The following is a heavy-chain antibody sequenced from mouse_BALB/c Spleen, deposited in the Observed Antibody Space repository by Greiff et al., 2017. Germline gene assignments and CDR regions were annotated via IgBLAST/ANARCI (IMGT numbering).Heavy chain of an antibody. CDR3: ARSVSTTVVAPYAMDD. CDR1: GYAFTNYL. Sequence: QVQLQQSGAELVRPVTSVKVSCKASGYAFTNYLIEWVKQRPGQGLEWIGVINPGSGGTNYNEKFKGKATLTADKSSSTAYMQLSSLTSDDSAVYFCARSVSTTVVAPYAMDDWGQGTSVTVSS. CDR2: INPGSGGT. J-gene: IGHJ4*01. D-gene: IGHD1-1*01. V-gene: IGHV1-54*01.